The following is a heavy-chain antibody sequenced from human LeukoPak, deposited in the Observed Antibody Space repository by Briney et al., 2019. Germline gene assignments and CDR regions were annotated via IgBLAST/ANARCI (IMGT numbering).Heavy chain of an antibody. Sequence: SETLSLTCAVYGGSFSGYYWSWIRQPPGKGLEWIGEINHSGSTNYNPSLKSRVTISVDTSKNQFSLKLSSETAADTAVYYCARGRYSLRYWGQGTLVTVSS. D-gene: IGHD1-1*01. CDR3: ARGRYSLRY. CDR2: INHSGST. CDR1: GGSFSGYY. J-gene: IGHJ4*02. V-gene: IGHV4-34*01.